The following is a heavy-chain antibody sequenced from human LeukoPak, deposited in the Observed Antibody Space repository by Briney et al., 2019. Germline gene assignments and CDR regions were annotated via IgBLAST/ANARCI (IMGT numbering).Heavy chain of an antibody. CDR1: SGSLSGYY. V-gene: IGHV4-59*12. Sequence: PSETLSLTCAVYSGSLSGYYWSWIRQPPGKGLEWIGYIYYSGSTNYNPSLKSRVTISVDTSKNQFSLKLMSVTAADTAVYYCARDSGTTGEVKFDPWGQGTLVTVSS. CDR2: IYYSGST. D-gene: IGHD3-10*01. CDR3: ARDSGTTGEVKFDP. J-gene: IGHJ5*02.